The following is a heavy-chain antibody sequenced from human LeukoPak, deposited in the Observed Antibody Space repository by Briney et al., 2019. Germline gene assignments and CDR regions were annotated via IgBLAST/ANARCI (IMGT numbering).Heavy chain of an antibody. J-gene: IGHJ3*02. CDR3: ARTAGPTMADI. V-gene: IGHV4-59*01. CDR1: GGSISSYY. Sequence: SETLSLTCTVSGGSISSYYWSWIRQPPGKGLEWIGYIYYSGSTNYNPSLKSRVTISVDTSKNQFSLKLSSVTAADTAVYYCARTAGPTMADIRGQGTMVTVSS. CDR2: IYYSGST. D-gene: IGHD3-10*01.